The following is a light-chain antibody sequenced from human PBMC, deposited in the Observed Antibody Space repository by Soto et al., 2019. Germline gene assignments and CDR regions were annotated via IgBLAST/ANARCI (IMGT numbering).Light chain of an antibody. CDR3: SLYISGSTYV. CDR1: SSDVGSYNR. Sequence: SVLTQPPSVSGSPGQSVTISGTGTSSDVGSYNRLSWYQQPPGTAPKLIMYEVNTRPSGVPDRFSGSKSGSTASLTISGLQAEDEADYYCSLYISGSTYVFGTGTKVTVL. J-gene: IGLJ1*01. CDR2: EVN. V-gene: IGLV2-18*01.